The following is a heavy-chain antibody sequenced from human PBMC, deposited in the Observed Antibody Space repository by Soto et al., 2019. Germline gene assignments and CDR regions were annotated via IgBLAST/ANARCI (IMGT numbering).Heavy chain of an antibody. CDR3: ARVRDNWNYGALGY. D-gene: IGHD1-7*01. V-gene: IGHV1-3*01. CDR1: GYTFTSYA. J-gene: IGHJ4*02. CDR2: INAGNGNT. Sequence: QVQLVQSGAEVKKPGASVKVSCKASGYTFTSYAMHWVRQAPGQRLEWMGWINAGNGNTKYSQKFQGRVTITRDTSASTAYMELSSLRSEDTAVYDCARVRDNWNYGALGYWGQGTLVTVSS.